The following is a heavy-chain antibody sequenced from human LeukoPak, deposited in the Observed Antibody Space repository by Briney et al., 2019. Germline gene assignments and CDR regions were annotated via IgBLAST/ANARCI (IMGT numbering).Heavy chain of an antibody. Sequence: PGGSLRLSCAASGLTFSSHWMHWVRQAPGKGLVWVSRITNDGSSTTYADSVKGRFTISRDNAKNSLYLQMNSLRAEDTAVYYCARGGLRYSYGYYWGQGTLVTVS. CDR2: ITNDGSST. J-gene: IGHJ4*02. V-gene: IGHV3-74*01. CDR1: GLTFSSHW. CDR3: ARGGLRYSYGYY. D-gene: IGHD5-18*01.